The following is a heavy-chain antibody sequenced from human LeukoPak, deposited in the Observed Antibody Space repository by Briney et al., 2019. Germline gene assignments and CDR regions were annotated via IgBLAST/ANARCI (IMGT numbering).Heavy chain of an antibody. V-gene: IGHV1-2*02. D-gene: IGHD2-21*02. Sequence: ASVKVSCKASGYTFTGYYTHWVRQAPGQGLEWMGWINPNSGGTNYAQKFQGRVTMTRDTSISTAYMELSRLRSDDTAVYYCAREVVHCGGDCYPSTTNWFDPWGQGTLVTVSS. CDR2: INPNSGGT. J-gene: IGHJ5*02. CDR3: AREVVHCGGDCYPSTTNWFDP. CDR1: GYTFTGYY.